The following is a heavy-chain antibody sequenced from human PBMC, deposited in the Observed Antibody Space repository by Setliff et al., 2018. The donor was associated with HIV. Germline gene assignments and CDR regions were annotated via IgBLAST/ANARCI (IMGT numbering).Heavy chain of an antibody. V-gene: IGHV4-4*02. CDR1: GDSISSSNW. J-gene: IGHJ5*02. CDR2: IYHKGNI. CDR3: AGVLSSGYYDGP. D-gene: IGHD3-22*01. Sequence: PSETLSLTCGVSGDSISSSNWWNWVRQSPGKGLEWIAEIYHKGNIHYNPSLKSRVTMSVDTSKNQFSLKLRSVTAADTAVYYCAGVLSSGYYDGPWGQGTLVTVSS.